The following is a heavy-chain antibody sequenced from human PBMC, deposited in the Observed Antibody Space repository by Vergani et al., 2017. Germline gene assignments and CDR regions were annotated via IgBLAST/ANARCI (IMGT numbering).Heavy chain of an antibody. CDR1: GYTFTGYY. CDR2: INPNSGGT. V-gene: IGHV1-2*02. J-gene: IGHJ4*02. Sequence: QVQLVQSGAEVKKPGASVKVSCKASGYTFTGYYMHWVRQAPGQGLEWMGWINPNSGGTNYAKKFQGKVTMTRDTSISTAYMELRRLRSGDTAVSDCARGGKLISMLPPGDGFDYGGQGTMVTVSS. D-gene: IGHD3-16*01. CDR3: ARGGKLISMLPPGDGFDY.